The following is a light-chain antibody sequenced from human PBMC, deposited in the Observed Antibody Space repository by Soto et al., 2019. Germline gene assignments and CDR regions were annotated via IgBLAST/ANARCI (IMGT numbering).Light chain of an antibody. J-gene: IGLJ1*01. CDR3: SSYTSGSTPYV. V-gene: IGLV2-14*03. CDR1: SSDVGGYNY. Sequence: QSVLTQPASVSGSPGQSITISCTGTSSDVGGYNYVSWYQHHPDKAPKLMIYDVSNRPSGVSNRFSGSKSGNTASLTISGLQAEDEADYYCSSYTSGSTPYVFGTGTKVTVL. CDR2: DVS.